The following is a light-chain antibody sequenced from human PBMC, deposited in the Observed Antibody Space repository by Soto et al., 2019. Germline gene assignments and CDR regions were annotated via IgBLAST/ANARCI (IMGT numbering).Light chain of an antibody. Sequence: EIVLTQSPGTLSLSPGERATLSCRASQSVNLNYVAWYQQKPGPAPRLLIYGASSRATGIPDRFSGSGSGTEFTLTVSRLEPEDFAVYYCQQYGRSPFTFGPGTKVDIK. J-gene: IGKJ3*01. CDR2: GAS. CDR3: QQYGRSPFT. V-gene: IGKV3-20*01. CDR1: QSVNLNY.